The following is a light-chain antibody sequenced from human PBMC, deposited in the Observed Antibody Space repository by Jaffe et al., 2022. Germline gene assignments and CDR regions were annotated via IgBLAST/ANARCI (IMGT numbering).Light chain of an antibody. V-gene: IGKV1-39*01. CDR2: GAS. CDR3: QQSYGTARYT. Sequence: DIQMTQSPSSLSVSVGDRVTITCRASQSISTSLNWYQQKPGKAPKVLISGASTLQSGVPSRFSGSGSGTDFTLTITSLQPEDFATYYCQQSYGTARYTFGQGTKLEIK. CDR1: QSISTS. J-gene: IGKJ2*01.